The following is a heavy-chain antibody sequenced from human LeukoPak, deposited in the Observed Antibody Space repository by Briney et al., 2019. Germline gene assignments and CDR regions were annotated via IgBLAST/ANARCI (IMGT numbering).Heavy chain of an antibody. V-gene: IGHV3-23*01. Sequence: PGGSLRLSCAASRFTFRSYSMHWVRQAPGKGLEYVSVIRGGGGVKYYAASVKGRFTISRDNSKNTLYLQMNSLRAEDTAVYYCAKSSHSYGNDALDIWGPGTMVTVSS. D-gene: IGHD5-18*01. CDR1: RFTFRSYS. CDR2: IRGGGGVK. J-gene: IGHJ3*02. CDR3: AKSSHSYGNDALDI.